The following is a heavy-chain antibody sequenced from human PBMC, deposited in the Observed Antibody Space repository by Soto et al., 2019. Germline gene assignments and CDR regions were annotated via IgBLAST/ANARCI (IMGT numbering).Heavy chain of an antibody. Sequence: GGSLRLSCAASGFTFSSYWMHWVRQAPGKGLVWVSRINSDGSSTSYADSVKGRFTISRDNAKNTLYLQMNSLRAEDTAVYYCAKGKSGCYPSDYWGQGTLVTVSS. D-gene: IGHD3-3*01. CDR3: AKGKSGCYPSDY. J-gene: IGHJ4*01. CDR1: GFTFSSYW. V-gene: IGHV3-74*01. CDR2: INSDGSST.